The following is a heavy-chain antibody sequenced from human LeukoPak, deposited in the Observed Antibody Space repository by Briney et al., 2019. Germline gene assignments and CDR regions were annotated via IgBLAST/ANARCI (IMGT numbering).Heavy chain of an antibody. V-gene: IGHV3-49*04. D-gene: IGHD4-23*01. Sequence: GGSLRLSCTASGFTFGDYAMSWVRQAPGKGLEWVGFIRSKAYGGTTEYAASVKGRFTISRDDSKSIAYLQMNSLKTEDTAVYYCTRRWPVDYWGQGTLVTVSP. CDR1: GFTFGDYA. CDR2: IRSKAYGGTT. J-gene: IGHJ4*02. CDR3: TRRWPVDY.